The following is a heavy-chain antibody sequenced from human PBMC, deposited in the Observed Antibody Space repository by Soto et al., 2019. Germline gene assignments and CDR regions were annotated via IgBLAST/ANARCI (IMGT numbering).Heavy chain of an antibody. Sequence: QVQLVESGGGVVQPGRSLRLSCAASGFTFSSYGMHWVRQAPGKGLEWVAVIWYDGSNKYYADSVKGRFTISRDNSKKTLYLQMNSLRAEDTAVYYCARGAPTTRKYYFDYWGQGTLVTVSS. V-gene: IGHV3-33*01. CDR3: ARGAPTTRKYYFDY. CDR1: GFTFSSYG. CDR2: IWYDGSNK. D-gene: IGHD4-17*01. J-gene: IGHJ4*02.